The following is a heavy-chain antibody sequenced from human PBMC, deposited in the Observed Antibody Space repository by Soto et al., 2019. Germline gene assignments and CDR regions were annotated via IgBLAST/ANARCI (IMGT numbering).Heavy chain of an antibody. CDR3: AHRGYMYGNWDHGYFDY. D-gene: IGHD5-18*01. V-gene: IGHV2-5*02. J-gene: IGHJ4*02. CDR1: GFSLTTSGVG. Sequence: SGPTLVNPTQTLTLTCTFSGFSLTTSGVGVGWIRKTPGKALEWLAVIYWDDDKRYSPSLKSRLTITKDTSKNQVVLTMAYTDPVDTATYFCAHRGYMYGNWDHGYFDYWGQGTLVTVSS. CDR2: IYWDDDK.